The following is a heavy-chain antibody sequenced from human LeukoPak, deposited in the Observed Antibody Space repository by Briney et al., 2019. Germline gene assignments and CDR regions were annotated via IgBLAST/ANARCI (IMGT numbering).Heavy chain of an antibody. CDR1: GGSISSGSYY. J-gene: IGHJ3*02. Sequence: PSETLSLTCTVSGGSISSGSYYWSWIRQPAGKGLEGIGRIYTSGSTNYNPSLKSRVTISVDTSKNQFSLKLSSVTAADTAVYYCARNVVVPAAMNAFDIWGQGTMVTVSS. D-gene: IGHD2-2*01. CDR2: IYTSGST. V-gene: IGHV4-61*02. CDR3: ARNVVVPAAMNAFDI.